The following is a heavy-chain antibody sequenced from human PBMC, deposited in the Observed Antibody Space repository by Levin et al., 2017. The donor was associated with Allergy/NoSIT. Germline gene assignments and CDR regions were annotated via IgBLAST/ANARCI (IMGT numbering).Heavy chain of an antibody. Sequence: SETLSLTCTVSGGSISSYYWSWIRQPPGKGLEWIGYIYYSGSTNYNPSLKSRVTISVDTSKNQFSLKLSSVTAADTAVYYCARARPTYYDESSGYLDWWGQGTLVTVSS. J-gene: IGHJ4*02. CDR3: ARARPTYYDESSGYLDW. CDR1: GGSISSYY. V-gene: IGHV4-59*01. D-gene: IGHD3-22*01. CDR2: IYYSGST.